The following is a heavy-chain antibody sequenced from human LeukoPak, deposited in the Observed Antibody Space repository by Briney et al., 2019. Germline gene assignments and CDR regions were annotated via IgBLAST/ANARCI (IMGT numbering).Heavy chain of an antibody. V-gene: IGHV3-30*03. D-gene: IGHD3-16*01. CDR2: ISYDGSNK. CDR1: GFTFSNYG. J-gene: IGHJ3*02. CDR3: ARVNDDDAFDI. Sequence: GGSLRLSCAVSGFTFSNYGMHWVRQAPDKGLEWVAVISYDGSNKYYANSVKGRFTISRDNAKNSLYLQMNSLRAEDTAVYYCARVNDDDAFDIWGQGTMVTVSS.